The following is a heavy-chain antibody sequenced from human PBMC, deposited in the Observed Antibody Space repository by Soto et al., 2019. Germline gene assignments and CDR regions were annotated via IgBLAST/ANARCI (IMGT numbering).Heavy chain of an antibody. CDR1: GGSFSGYY. D-gene: IGHD2-15*01. CDR2: INHSGST. V-gene: IGHV4-34*01. Sequence: SETLSLTCAVYGGSFSGYYWSWIRQPPGKGLEWIGEINHSGSTNYNPSLKSRVTISVDTSKNQFSLKLSSVTAADTAVYYCARGDIVVVVAAKDSYYYYYMDVWGKGTTVTVSS. J-gene: IGHJ6*03. CDR3: ARGDIVVVVAAKDSYYYYYMDV.